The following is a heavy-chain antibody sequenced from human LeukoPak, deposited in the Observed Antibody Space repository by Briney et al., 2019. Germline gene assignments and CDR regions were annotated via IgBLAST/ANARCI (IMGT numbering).Heavy chain of an antibody. CDR2: FNPNSGGT. CDR1: GYTFTGYY. CDR3: ARDLKGGYSYGAYYFDY. Sequence: ASVKVSCKASGYTFTGYYMHWVRQAPGQGLEWMGWFNPNSGGTNYAQKFQGRVTMTRDTSISTAYMELSRLRSDDTAVYYCARDLKGGYSYGAYYFDYWGQGTLVTVSS. D-gene: IGHD5-18*01. J-gene: IGHJ4*02. V-gene: IGHV1-2*02.